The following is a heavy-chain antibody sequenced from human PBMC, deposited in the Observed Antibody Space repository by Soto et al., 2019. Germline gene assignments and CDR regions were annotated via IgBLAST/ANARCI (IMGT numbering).Heavy chain of an antibody. D-gene: IGHD5-12*01. V-gene: IGHV4-59*01. Sequence: SETLSLTCNVSGVSISTYYWSWLRQSPGKGLEWIGFIYYRGSTTYNPSLRSRVTISVDTSKNQFSLKLSSVTAADTAVYYCARGSDFLYYYGMDVWGQGTTVTVSS. CDR2: IYYRGST. CDR3: ARGSDFLYYYGMDV. J-gene: IGHJ6*02. CDR1: GVSISTYY.